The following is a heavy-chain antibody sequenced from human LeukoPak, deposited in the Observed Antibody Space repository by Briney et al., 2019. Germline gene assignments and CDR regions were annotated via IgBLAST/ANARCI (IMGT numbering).Heavy chain of an antibody. V-gene: IGHV3-21*06. J-gene: IGHJ4*02. CDR2: IGPTGSDR. CDR1: GLTFSTSG. D-gene: IGHD1-14*01. Sequence: PGGSLRLSCTASGLTFSTSGFNWVRQAPRKGLEWVASIGPTGSDRYHADSIKGRFTISRDNANNFLYLQMNSLRAEDTAVYYCATETNGSHYDYWGQGTLLTVSS. CDR3: ATETNGSHYDY.